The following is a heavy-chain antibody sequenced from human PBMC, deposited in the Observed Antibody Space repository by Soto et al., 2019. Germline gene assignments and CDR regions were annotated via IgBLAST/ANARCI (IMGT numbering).Heavy chain of an antibody. V-gene: IGHV3-72*01. J-gene: IGHJ4*02. D-gene: IGHD5-18*01. Sequence: EVQLVESGGGLVQPGGSLRLSCAASGFIFSDHYMDWVRQAPGKGLEWVGRIRNKPNSYTTEYAASVKGTLTISRDDSKNSVLLQMNSLKTEDTAVYYCARSRGYSWVYDYWGQGTLVSVSS. CDR2: IRNKPNSYTT. CDR3: ARSRGYSWVYDY. CDR1: GFIFSDHY.